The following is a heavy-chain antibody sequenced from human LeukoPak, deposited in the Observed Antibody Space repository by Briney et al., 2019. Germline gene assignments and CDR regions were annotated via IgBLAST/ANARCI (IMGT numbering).Heavy chain of an antibody. CDR1: GYSFTSYW. Sequence: GESLKISCKGPGYSFTSYWNGWVRQMPGKGLEWMGIIYPGDSDTRYSPSFQGQVTISADKSISTAYLQWSGLKASDTAMYYCARLSYGDYQGWFDPWGQGTLVTVSS. CDR3: ARLSYGDYQGWFDP. CDR2: IYPGDSDT. V-gene: IGHV5-51*01. D-gene: IGHD4-17*01. J-gene: IGHJ5*02.